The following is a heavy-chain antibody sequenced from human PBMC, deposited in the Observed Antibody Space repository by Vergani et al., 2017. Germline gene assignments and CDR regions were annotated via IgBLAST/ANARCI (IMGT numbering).Heavy chain of an antibody. D-gene: IGHD1-20*01. V-gene: IGHV3-43*01. CDR1: GFTFDDYT. J-gene: IGHJ4*02. CDR2: VSWDGGST. Sequence: EVQLVESGGVVVQPGGSLRLSCAASGFTFDDYTMHWVRQAPGKGLEWVSLVSWDGGSTYYADSVKGGFTISRDNSTHSLYLQMNSLRTEDTALYYCAKDIGITGAPVAGDFDYWGQGTLVTVSS. CDR3: AKDIGITGAPVAGDFDY.